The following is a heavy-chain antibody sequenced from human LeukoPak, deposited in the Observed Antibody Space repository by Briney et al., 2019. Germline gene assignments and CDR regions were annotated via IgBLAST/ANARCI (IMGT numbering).Heavy chain of an antibody. Sequence: PSETLSLTCAVYGGSFSGYYWSWIRQPAGKGLEWIGRIYTSGTSNYNPSLKSRVTISVDTSKNQFSLKLSSVTAADTAVYYCARQDYGRAFDIWGQGTMVTVSS. V-gene: IGHV4-59*10. J-gene: IGHJ3*02. D-gene: IGHD4-17*01. CDR2: IYTSGTS. CDR1: GGSFSGYY. CDR3: ARQDYGRAFDI.